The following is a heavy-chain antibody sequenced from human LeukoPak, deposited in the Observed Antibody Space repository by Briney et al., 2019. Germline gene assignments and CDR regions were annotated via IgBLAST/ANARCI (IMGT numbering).Heavy chain of an antibody. V-gene: IGHV4-59*01. CDR2: IYHSGST. CDR3: ARYQLLDAFDI. CDR1: GGSISSYY. J-gene: IGHJ3*02. Sequence: SETLSLTCTVSGGSISSYYWSWIRQPPGKGLEWIGYIYHSGSTYYNPSLKSRVTISVDRSKNQFSLKLSSVTAADTAVYYCARYQLLDAFDIWGQGTMVTVSS. D-gene: IGHD2-2*01.